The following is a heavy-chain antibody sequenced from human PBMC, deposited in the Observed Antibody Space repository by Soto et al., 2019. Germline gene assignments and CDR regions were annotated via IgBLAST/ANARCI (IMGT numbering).Heavy chain of an antibody. CDR3: AIDYCGTDAFDI. D-gene: IGHD4-17*01. CDR1: GYTFTIYA. V-gene: IGHV1-3*01. J-gene: IGHJ3*02. Sequence: SVTVSCKASGYTFTIYAMHWVRRAPGQRLEWVGCINAGNGNTKYSQKFQGRVTITRDTSASTAYMELSSVRSEDTAVYYCAIDYCGTDAFDIWGQGTMVTVSS. CDR2: INAGNGNT.